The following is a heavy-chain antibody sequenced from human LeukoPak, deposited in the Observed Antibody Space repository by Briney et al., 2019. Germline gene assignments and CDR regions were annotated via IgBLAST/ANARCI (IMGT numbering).Heavy chain of an antibody. CDR1: GFTFSSYE. D-gene: IGHD2-21*01. CDR2: ISSSGSTI. CDR3: ARVKGDLYYYYGMDV. J-gene: IGHJ6*02. Sequence: SGGSLRLSCAASGFTFSSYEMNWVRQAPGKGLEWVSYISSSGSTIYYADSVKGRFTISRDNAKNSLYLQMKSLRAEDTAVYYCARVKGDLYYYYGMDVWGQGTTVTVSS. V-gene: IGHV3-48*03.